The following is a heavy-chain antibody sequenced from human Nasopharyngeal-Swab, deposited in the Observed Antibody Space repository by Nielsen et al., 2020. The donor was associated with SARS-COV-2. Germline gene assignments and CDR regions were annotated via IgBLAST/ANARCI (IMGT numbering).Heavy chain of an antibody. V-gene: IGHV3-74*01. J-gene: IGHJ5*02. CDR3: ARDVAGADSA. Sequence: GGSLRLSCAASGFTFSSYDMTWVRQAPGKGLVWVSRIDTDGSTTDHADSVKGRFTISRDNAKNTLYLQMNNLRAEDTALYYCARDVAGADSAWGQGTLVTVSS. CDR1: GFTFSSYD. D-gene: IGHD2-21*01. CDR2: IDTDGSTT.